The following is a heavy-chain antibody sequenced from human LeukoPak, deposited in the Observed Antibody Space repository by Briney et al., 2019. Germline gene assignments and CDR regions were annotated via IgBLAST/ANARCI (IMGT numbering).Heavy chain of an antibody. D-gene: IGHD4-17*01. Sequence: SETLSLTCTVSGGSISSSSYYWGWIRQPPGKGLEWIGRIYTSGSTNYNPSLKSRVTMSVDTSKNQFSLKLSSVTAADTAVYYCARVTTVTTGAHYYYYYMDVWGKGTTVTVSS. V-gene: IGHV4-39*07. CDR1: GGSISSSSYY. CDR3: ARVTTVTTGAHYYYYYMDV. J-gene: IGHJ6*03. CDR2: IYTSGST.